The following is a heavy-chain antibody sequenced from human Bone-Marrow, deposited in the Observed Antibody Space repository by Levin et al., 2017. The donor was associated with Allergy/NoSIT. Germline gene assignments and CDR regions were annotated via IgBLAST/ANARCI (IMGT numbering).Heavy chain of an antibody. CDR2: RSYDGSNK. J-gene: IGHJ4*02. CDR1: GFTFSSYA. Sequence: HPGGSLRLSCAASGFTFSSYAMHWVRQAPGKGLEWVAVRSYDGSNKYYADSVKGRFTISRANSKTTLYLQMNSLRAEDTAGDYGARDGSIELGIGGKGVCVDYWGKGTLVTVSS. D-gene: IGHD3-10*01. V-gene: IGHV3-30*04. CDR3: ARDGSIELGIGGKGVCVDY.